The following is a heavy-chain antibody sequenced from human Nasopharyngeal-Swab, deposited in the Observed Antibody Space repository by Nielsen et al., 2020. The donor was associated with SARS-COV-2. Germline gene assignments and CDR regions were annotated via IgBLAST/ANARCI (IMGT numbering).Heavy chain of an antibody. CDR2: INHSGST. D-gene: IGHD2-2*01. V-gene: IGHV4-34*01. CDR1: GGSFSGYY. J-gene: IGHJ6*03. Sequence: SETLSLTCAVYGGSFSGYYWSWIRQPPGKGLEWIGEINHSGSTNYNPSLKSRVTISVDTAKNQFSLKLSSVTAADTAVYYCARARGTGYCSRTSCLYYMDVWGKGTTVTVSS. CDR3: ARARGTGYCSRTSCLYYMDV.